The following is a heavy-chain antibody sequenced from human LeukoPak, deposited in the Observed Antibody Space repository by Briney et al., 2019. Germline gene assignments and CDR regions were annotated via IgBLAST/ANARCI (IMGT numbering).Heavy chain of an antibody. Sequence: SVKVSCKASGGTFSSYAISWVRQAPGQGLEWMGRIIPILGIANYAQKFQGRVTITADKSTSTAYMELSSLRSEDTAVYYCARSPRYSYRGNWYLDLWGRGTLVTVSS. V-gene: IGHV1-69*04. CDR3: ARSPRYSYRGNWYLDL. J-gene: IGHJ2*01. D-gene: IGHD5-18*01. CDR2: IIPILGIA. CDR1: GGTFSSYA.